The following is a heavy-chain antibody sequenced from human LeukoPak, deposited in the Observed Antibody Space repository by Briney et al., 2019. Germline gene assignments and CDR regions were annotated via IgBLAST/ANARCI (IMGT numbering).Heavy chain of an antibody. CDR2: IYHRGST. Sequence: SETLSLTFTVSGGSINSYYWSWIRQPPGKGLEWIGYIYHRGSTNYNSSLKSRVSISVDTSKNQFYLKLTSVTAADMAVYYCARLDSGYGKYYFDYWGQGTLVTVSS. CDR1: GGSINSYY. V-gene: IGHV4-59*08. D-gene: IGHD5-12*01. J-gene: IGHJ4*02. CDR3: ARLDSGYGKYYFDY.